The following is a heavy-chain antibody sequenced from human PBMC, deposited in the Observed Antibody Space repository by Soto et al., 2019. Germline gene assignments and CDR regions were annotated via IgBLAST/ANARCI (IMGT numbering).Heavy chain of an antibody. V-gene: IGHV3-30*04. J-gene: IGHJ4*02. Sequence: QVQLVESGGGVVQPGRSLRLSCAASGFTFSSYAMHWVRQAPGTGLEWVAVISYDGSNKYYADSVKGRFTISRDNSKNTLYLQMNSLRAEDTAVYYCARDGGATVTTGYFDYWGQGTLVTVSS. CDR1: GFTFSSYA. D-gene: IGHD4-17*01. CDR3: ARDGGATVTTGYFDY. CDR2: ISYDGSNK.